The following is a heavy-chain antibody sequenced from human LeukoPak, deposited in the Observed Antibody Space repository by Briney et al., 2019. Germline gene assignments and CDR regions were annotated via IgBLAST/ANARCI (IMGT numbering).Heavy chain of an antibody. Sequence: GESLKISCKGSGYSSTNYWIIWVRQMPGKGLDWIGNIDPSDSYTTYSPSFQGHVTISADKSISTAYLQWTSLRASDTAMYYCARRAEDSSVWHVTAYWGQGTLVTVSS. CDR1: GYSSTNYW. J-gene: IGHJ4*02. CDR2: IDPSDSYT. CDR3: ARRAEDSSVWHVTAY. D-gene: IGHD6-19*01. V-gene: IGHV5-10-1*01.